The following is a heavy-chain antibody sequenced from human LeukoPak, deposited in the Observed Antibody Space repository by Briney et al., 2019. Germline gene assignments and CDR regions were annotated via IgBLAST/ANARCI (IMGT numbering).Heavy chain of an antibody. Sequence: PGGSLRHSCAASGFTFSSYAMSWVRQAPGKGLEWVSAISGSGGSTYYADSVKGRFTISRDNSKNTLYLQMNSLRAEDTAVYYCAKPLVVVPAASGESDYWGQGTLVTVSS. J-gene: IGHJ4*02. D-gene: IGHD2-2*01. CDR1: GFTFSSYA. V-gene: IGHV3-23*01. CDR2: ISGSGGST. CDR3: AKPLVVVPAASGESDY.